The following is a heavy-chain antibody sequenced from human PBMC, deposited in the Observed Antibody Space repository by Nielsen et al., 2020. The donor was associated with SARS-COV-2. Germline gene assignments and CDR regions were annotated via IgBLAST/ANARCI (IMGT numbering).Heavy chain of an antibody. V-gene: IGHV3-74*01. D-gene: IGHD3-3*01. Sequence: GGSLRLSCAASGFTFSSYWMHWVRQAPGKGLVWVSRINSDGSSTSYADSVKGRFTISRDNAKNSLYLQMNSLRAEDTAVYYCARDRYYDFWSGSPAGDAFDIWGQGTMVTVSS. CDR2: INSDGSST. CDR3: ARDRYYDFWSGSPAGDAFDI. CDR1: GFTFSSYW. J-gene: IGHJ3*02.